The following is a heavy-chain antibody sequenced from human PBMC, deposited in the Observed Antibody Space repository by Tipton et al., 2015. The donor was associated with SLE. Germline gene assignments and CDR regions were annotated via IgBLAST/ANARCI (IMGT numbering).Heavy chain of an antibody. CDR2: SDDRST. D-gene: IGHD5-12*01. Sequence: SLRLSCAASGFTFSNYRIHWVRQAPGKGLVWVSHSDDRSTSYVDSVKGRFTISRDNARNTVSLQMNSLRAEDTAVYYCAREKPGYGMDYYGMDVWGQGTTVTV. CDR1: GFTFSNYR. V-gene: IGHV3-74*01. CDR3: AREKPGYGMDYYGMDV. J-gene: IGHJ6*02.